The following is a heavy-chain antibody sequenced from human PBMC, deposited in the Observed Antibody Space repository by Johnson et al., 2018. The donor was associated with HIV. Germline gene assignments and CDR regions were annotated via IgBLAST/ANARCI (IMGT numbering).Heavy chain of an antibody. J-gene: IGHJ3*01. D-gene: IGHD2-21*01. CDR1: GFAFRTHW. Sequence: VQLVESGGGLVQPGGSLRLSCAASGFAFRTHWMVWVRQVPGKRPVWVARIYNDGSRTSYADSVKGRFTISRDNAKNTVDLQMNSLRVEDTAVYYCAKVDCGGDTCAGFDPFNLWGQGTLVTVAS. CDR2: IYNDGSRT. V-gene: IGHV3-74*02. CDR3: AKVDCGGDTCAGFDPFNL.